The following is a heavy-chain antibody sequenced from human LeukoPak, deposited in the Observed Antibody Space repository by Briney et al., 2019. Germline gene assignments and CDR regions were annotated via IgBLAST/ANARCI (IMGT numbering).Heavy chain of an antibody. D-gene: IGHD1-26*01. V-gene: IGHV1-18*01. Sequence: APVKVSCKASGYTFTSYGISWVRQAPGRGLEWMGWISAYNGNTNYAQKLQGRVTMTTDTSTSTAYMELRSLRSDDTAVYYCAREQVGANWFDPWGQGTLVTVSS. CDR1: GYTFTSYG. CDR3: AREQVGANWFDP. CDR2: ISAYNGNT. J-gene: IGHJ5*02.